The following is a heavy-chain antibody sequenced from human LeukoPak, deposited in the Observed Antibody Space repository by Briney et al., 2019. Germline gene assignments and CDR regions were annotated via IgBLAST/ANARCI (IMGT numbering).Heavy chain of an antibody. J-gene: IGHJ4*02. CDR2: ISHSGIT. Sequence: PSETLSLTCAVSGFSITSGYYWGWIRQPPGKGLEWIGSISHSGITYYNPSLKSRVTMSVDTSKNQFSLRLTSLTAADTAVYYCARQSMIVVVSWDYWGQGTLVTVSS. V-gene: IGHV4-38-2*01. CDR1: GFSITSGYY. D-gene: IGHD3-22*01. CDR3: ARQSMIVVVSWDY.